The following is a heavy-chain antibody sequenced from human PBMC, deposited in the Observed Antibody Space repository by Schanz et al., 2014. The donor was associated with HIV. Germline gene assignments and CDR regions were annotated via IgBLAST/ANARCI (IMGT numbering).Heavy chain of an antibody. CDR2: IWYDGSNT. CDR3: AKGTIFHGDCLDY. J-gene: IGHJ4*02. Sequence: QVQLVQSGGGVVHPGRSLRLSCAASGFNFGSYGMHWVRQAPGKGLEWVAIIWYDGSNTFYADSVKGRFTISRDNSKNTLYLQMYSLRGEDTAVYYCAKGTIFHGDCLDYWGQGTLVTVSS. D-gene: IGHD4-17*01. V-gene: IGHV3-33*03. CDR1: GFNFGSYG.